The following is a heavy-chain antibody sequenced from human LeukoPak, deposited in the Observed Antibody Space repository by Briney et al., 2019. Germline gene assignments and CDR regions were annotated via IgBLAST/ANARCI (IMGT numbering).Heavy chain of an antibody. D-gene: IGHD6-13*01. CDR1: GFTFSSYA. Sequence: GGSLRLSCAASGFTFSSYAMSWVRQAPGKGLVWVSRINSDGSSTSYADSVKGRFTISRDNAKNTLYLQMNSLRAEDTAVYYCAREYSSSWYGYYFDYWGQGTLVTVSS. CDR3: AREYSSSWYGYYFDY. CDR2: INSDGSST. J-gene: IGHJ4*02. V-gene: IGHV3-74*01.